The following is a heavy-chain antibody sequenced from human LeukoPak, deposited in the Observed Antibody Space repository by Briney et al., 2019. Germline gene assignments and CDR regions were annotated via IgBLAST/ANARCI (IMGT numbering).Heavy chain of an antibody. V-gene: IGHV3-23*01. CDR2: ISGSGGST. CDR1: GFTFSSYW. J-gene: IGHJ4*02. D-gene: IGHD5-12*01. Sequence: PGGSLRLSCAASGFTFSSYWMHWVRQAPGKGLEWVSAISGSGGSTYYADSVKGRFTISRDNSKNTLYLQMNSLRAEDTAVYYCAKSRVGYVALDYWGQGTLVTVSS. CDR3: AKSRVGYVALDY.